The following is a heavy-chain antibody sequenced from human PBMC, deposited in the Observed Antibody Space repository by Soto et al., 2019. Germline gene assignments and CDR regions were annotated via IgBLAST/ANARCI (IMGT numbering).Heavy chain of an antibody. V-gene: IGHV4-31*03. CDR3: AASCVGCGGFNYYGMDV. CDR1: GGSISRGGYY. Sequence: SETLSVTCTVSGGSISRGGYYWSWIRQHPGKGLEWIGYIYYSGSTYYNPSLKSRVTISVDTSKNQFSLKLSSVTAADTAVYYCAASCVGCGGFNYYGMDVWGQGTTVTVS. J-gene: IGHJ6*02. D-gene: IGHD2-21*01. CDR2: IYYSGST.